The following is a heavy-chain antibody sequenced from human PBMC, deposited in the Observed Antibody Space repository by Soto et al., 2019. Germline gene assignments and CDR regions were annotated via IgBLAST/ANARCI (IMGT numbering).Heavy chain of an antibody. CDR2: ISSSGTGI. CDR1: RFTFSDYY. Sequence: SRGSLLFSCASSRFTFSDYYMTWIRQAPGKGLDWVSYISSSGTGIYYPDSVKGRFTISRDNAKNSLYLQMSSLRAEDTAVYYCAREYSDAFDIWGQGTMVTVSS. V-gene: IGHV3-11*01. J-gene: IGHJ3*02. CDR3: AREYSDAFDI. D-gene: IGHD2-15*01.